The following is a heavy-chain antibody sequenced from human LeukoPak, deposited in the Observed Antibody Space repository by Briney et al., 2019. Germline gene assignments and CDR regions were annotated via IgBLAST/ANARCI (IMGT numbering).Heavy chain of an antibody. D-gene: IGHD1-26*01. CDR1: GITFSGNA. CDR3: ATNEDDSGSNYRAFHY. J-gene: IGHJ4*02. CDR2: ISKDGSEK. V-gene: IGHV3-30*04. Sequence: GGSLRLSCAASGITFSGNAIHWVRQPPGRGLEWVAVISKDGSEKNYADSVKGRFTISRDDSKNSLYLQMNSLRPGDTAFYYCATNEDDSGSNYRAFHYWGQGTLVTVSS.